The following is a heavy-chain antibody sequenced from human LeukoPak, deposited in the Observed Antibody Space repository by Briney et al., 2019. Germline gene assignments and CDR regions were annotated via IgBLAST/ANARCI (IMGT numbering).Heavy chain of an antibody. CDR3: ARVPDLGYCSGGSCYRLGS. V-gene: IGHV1-8*01. CDR1: GYTFTSND. CDR2: MNPNSGNT. D-gene: IGHD2-15*01. Sequence: GASVKVSCKASGYTFTSNDINWVRQATGQGLQWMGWMNPNSGNTGYAQDFQGRVTFTRDTSTTTDYMELSSLRSEDTAIYYCARVPDLGYCSGGSCYRLGSWGQGTLVTVSS. J-gene: IGHJ4*02.